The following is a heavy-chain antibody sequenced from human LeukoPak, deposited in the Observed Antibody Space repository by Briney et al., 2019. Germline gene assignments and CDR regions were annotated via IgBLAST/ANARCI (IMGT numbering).Heavy chain of an antibody. V-gene: IGHV1-69*06. D-gene: IGHD1-26*01. CDR1: GGTFSTYA. CDR2: IIPIIGTA. J-gene: IGHJ4*02. Sequence: GASVKVSCKASGGTFSTYAISWMRQAPGQGLEWMGGIIPIIGTANYAQKFQGRVTITADKSTSTAYMELRSLRSEDTAVYYCAKRGAEVGATVAPGDYWGQGTLVTVSS. CDR3: AKRGAEVGATVAPGDY.